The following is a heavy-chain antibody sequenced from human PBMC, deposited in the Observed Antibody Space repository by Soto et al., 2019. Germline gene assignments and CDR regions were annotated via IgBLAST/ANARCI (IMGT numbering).Heavy chain of an antibody. J-gene: IGHJ1*01. V-gene: IGHV1-69*01. CDR2: IIPIFGTA. CDR1: GGTFSSYA. D-gene: IGHD6-13*01. Sequence: QVPLVQSGAEVKKPGSSVKVSCKASGGTFSSYAISWVRQAPGQGLEWMGGIIPIFGTANYAQKFQGRVTITADESTSTAYMELSSLRSEDTAVYYCARDLRIAAAGTTYFQHWGQGTLVTVSS. CDR3: ARDLRIAAAGTTYFQH.